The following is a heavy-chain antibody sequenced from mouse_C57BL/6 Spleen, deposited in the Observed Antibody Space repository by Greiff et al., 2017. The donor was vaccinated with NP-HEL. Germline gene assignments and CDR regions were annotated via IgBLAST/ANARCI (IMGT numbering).Heavy chain of an antibody. V-gene: IGHV6-6*01. D-gene: IGHD2-2*01. CDR2: IRNKANNHAT. CDR3: TRLHMVTTAY. CDR1: GFTFSDAW. J-gene: IGHJ3*01. Sequence: EVKVEESGGGLAQPGGSMKLSCAASGFTFSDAWMDWVRQSPEKGLEWVAEIRNKANNHATYYAESVKGRFTISRDDSKSSVYLQMNSLRAEDTGIYYWTRLHMVTTAYWGQGTLVTVSA.